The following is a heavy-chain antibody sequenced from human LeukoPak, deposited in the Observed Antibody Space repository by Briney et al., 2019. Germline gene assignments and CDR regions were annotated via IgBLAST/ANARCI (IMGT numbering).Heavy chain of an antibody. Sequence: ASVKVSCKASGYTFTSYGISWVRQAPGQGLEWMGWISAYNGNTNYAQKLQGRVTMTTDTSTSTAYMELRSLRSDDTAVYYCARDLGYSSSSVYFDYWGQGTLVTVSS. CDR2: ISAYNGNT. V-gene: IGHV1-18*01. D-gene: IGHD6-6*01. J-gene: IGHJ4*02. CDR1: GYTFTSYG. CDR3: ARDLGYSSSSVYFDY.